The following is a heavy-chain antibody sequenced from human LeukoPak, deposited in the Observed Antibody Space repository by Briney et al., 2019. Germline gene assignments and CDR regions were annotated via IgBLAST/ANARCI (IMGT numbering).Heavy chain of an antibody. J-gene: IGHJ6*02. CDR3: ARLYCSSTSCYGRSYYYYGMDV. Sequence: SVKVSCKASGGTFSSYAISRVRQAPGQGLEWMGGIIPIFGTANYAQKFQGRVTITADESTSTAYMELSSLRSEDTAVYYCARLYCSSTSCYGRSYYYYGMDVWGQGTTATVSS. CDR1: GGTFSSYA. V-gene: IGHV1-69*13. CDR2: IIPIFGTA. D-gene: IGHD2-2*01.